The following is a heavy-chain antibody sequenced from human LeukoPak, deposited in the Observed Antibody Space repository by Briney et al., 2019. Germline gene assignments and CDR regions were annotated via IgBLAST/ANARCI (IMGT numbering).Heavy chain of an antibody. V-gene: IGHV3-21*01. CDR3: ASNYYDFWSGNWFDP. D-gene: IGHD3-3*01. Sequence: GGSLRLSCAASGFTFSNYAMNWVRQAPGKGLEWVSSISSSSSYIYYADSVKGRFTISRDNAKNSLYLQMNSLRAEDTAVYYCASNYYDFWSGNWFDPWGQGTLVTVSS. CDR2: ISSSSSYI. J-gene: IGHJ5*02. CDR1: GFTFSNYA.